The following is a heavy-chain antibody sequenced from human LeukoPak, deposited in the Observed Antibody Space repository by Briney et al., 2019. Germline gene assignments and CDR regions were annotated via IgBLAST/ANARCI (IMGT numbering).Heavy chain of an antibody. CDR1: GVSISSYY. CDR2: SYYGGST. CDR3: ARGGPYYYGSSYYYYYMDV. J-gene: IGHJ6*03. D-gene: IGHD3-10*01. V-gene: IGHV4-59*01. Sequence: SETLSLTCTVSGVSISSYYWSWIRQPPGKGLEWIGYSYYGGSTNYNPSLKRRVTISVDTSKNQFSLKLSSVTAADTAVYYCARGGPYYYGSSYYYYYMDVWGKGTTVTVSS.